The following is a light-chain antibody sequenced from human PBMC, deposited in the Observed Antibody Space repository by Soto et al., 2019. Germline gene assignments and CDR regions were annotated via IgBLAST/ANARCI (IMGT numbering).Light chain of an antibody. V-gene: IGLV1-40*01. J-gene: IGLJ3*02. CDR3: QSYDSSLSGVV. Sequence: QSVLTQPPSVSGAPGPRVTVSCTGSSSNIGGGYDVHWYQQLPGTAPKVLIYGNSNQPSGVPDRFSGSKSGTSASLAISGLQAEDEADYYCQSYDSSLSGVVFCGGTKLTVL. CDR1: SSNIGGGYD. CDR2: GNS.